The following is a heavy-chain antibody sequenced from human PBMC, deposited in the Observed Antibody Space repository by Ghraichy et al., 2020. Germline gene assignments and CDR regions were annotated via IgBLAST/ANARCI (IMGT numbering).Heavy chain of an antibody. CDR2: ISGSGGST. V-gene: IGHV3-23*01. CDR1: GFTFSSYA. D-gene: IGHD5-24*01. CDR3: AKDHGYNQHWDY. J-gene: IGHJ4*02. Sequence: GGSLRLSCAASGFTFSSYAMSWVRQAPGKGLEWVSAISGSGGSTYYAESVKGRFTISRDNSKNTLDLQMNSLRAEDTAVYYCAKDHGYNQHWDYWGQGTLGTVSS.